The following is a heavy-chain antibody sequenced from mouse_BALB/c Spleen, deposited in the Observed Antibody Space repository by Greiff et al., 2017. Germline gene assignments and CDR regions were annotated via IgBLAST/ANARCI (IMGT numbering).Heavy chain of an antibody. CDR3: ARASYYGNYGGFAY. CDR1: GFTFSSFG. J-gene: IGHJ3*01. D-gene: IGHD2-10*01. Sequence: EVKVEESGGGLVQPGGSRKLSCAASGFTFSSFGMHWVRQAPEKGLEWVAYISSGSSTIYYADTVKGRFTISRDNPKNTLFLQMTSLRSEDTAMYYCARASYYGNYGGFAYWGQGTLVTVSA. CDR2: ISSGSSTI. V-gene: IGHV5-17*02.